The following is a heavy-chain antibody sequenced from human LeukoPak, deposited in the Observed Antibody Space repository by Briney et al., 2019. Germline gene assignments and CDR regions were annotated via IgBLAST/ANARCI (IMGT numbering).Heavy chain of an antibody. CDR3: AKAPMGGSYRPEGYYYGMDV. D-gene: IGHD1-26*01. J-gene: IGHJ6*02. Sequence: GGSLRLSCAASRFTFNTFGMHWVRQAPGKGLEWVAVISYDGSNKYYADSVKGRFTISRDNSKNTLYLQMNSLRAEDTAVYYCAKAPMGGSYRPEGYYYGMDVWGQGTTVTVSS. CDR1: RFTFNTFG. V-gene: IGHV3-30*18. CDR2: ISYDGSNK.